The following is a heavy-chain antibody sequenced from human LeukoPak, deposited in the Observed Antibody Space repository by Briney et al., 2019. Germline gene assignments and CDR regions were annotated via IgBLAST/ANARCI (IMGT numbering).Heavy chain of an antibody. V-gene: IGHV4-59*01. D-gene: IGHD3-10*01. CDR1: GGSISSYY. J-gene: IGHJ6*03. CDR3: ASGTSSITTVRGVMVFYYYMDV. Sequence: SETLSLTCTVSGGSISSYYWSWIRQPPGKGLEWMGYIYYSGSTNYNPSLKSRVTISVDTSKNQFSLKLSSVTAADTAVYYCASGTSSITTVRGVMVFYYYMDVWGKGTTVTVSS. CDR2: IYYSGST.